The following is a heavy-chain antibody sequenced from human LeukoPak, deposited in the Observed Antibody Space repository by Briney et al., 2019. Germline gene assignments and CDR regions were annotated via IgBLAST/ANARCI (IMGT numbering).Heavy chain of an antibody. D-gene: IGHD3-10*01. J-gene: IGHJ4*02. CDR1: GFTFSNYW. Sequence: GGSLRLSCAASGFTFSNYWMSWVRQTPGKGLEWLSDIKQDGRENYSVDSVKGRFTISRDNAKNSLYLQMNSLRAEDTAVYYCARDEATMVRGHDYWGQGTLVTVSS. V-gene: IGHV3-7*01. CDR2: IKQDGREN. CDR3: ARDEATMVRGHDY.